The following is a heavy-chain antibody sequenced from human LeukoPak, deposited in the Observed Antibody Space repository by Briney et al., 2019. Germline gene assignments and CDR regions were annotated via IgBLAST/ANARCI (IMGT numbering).Heavy chain of an antibody. CDR3: ARVRATFSPHFDN. Sequence: GRCLRLACAPAGFTFSSYWIHWVRQAPGNGRRWVSSINSDGSITSYADSVKGRFTISRDNAKNTLYVQMNSLRAEDTAVYYCARVRATFSPHFDNWGQGTLVTVSS. D-gene: IGHD5-12*01. J-gene: IGHJ4*02. CDR2: INSDGSIT. V-gene: IGHV3-74*01. CDR1: GFTFSSYW.